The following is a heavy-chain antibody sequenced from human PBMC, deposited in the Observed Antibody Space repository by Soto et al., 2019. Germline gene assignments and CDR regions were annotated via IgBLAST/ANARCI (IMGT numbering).Heavy chain of an antibody. J-gene: IGHJ3*02. CDR3: ARDARGYSYGWAAFDS. CDR1: GGTFSSYA. V-gene: IGHV1-69*06. Sequence: GASVKVSCKASGGTFSSYAISWVRQAPGQGLEWMGGSIPIFGTANYAQKFQGRVTITADKSTSTAYMELSSLRSEDTAVYYCARDARGYSYGWAAFDSWGQGTMVTVSS. D-gene: IGHD5-18*01. CDR2: SIPIFGTA.